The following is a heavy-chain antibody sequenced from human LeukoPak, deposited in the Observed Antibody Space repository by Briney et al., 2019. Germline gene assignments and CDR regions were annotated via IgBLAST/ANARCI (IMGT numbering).Heavy chain of an antibody. CDR2: IRSKAYGGTT. CDR3: TRDPGYSYGLDY. D-gene: IGHD5-18*01. V-gene: IGHV3-49*04. CDR1: GFTFGDYA. J-gene: IGHJ4*02. Sequence: GGSLRLSCTASGFTFGDYAMSWVRQAPGKGLEWVGFIRSKAYGGTTEYAASVKGRFTISRDDSKSIAYLQMNSLKTEDTAVYYCTRDPGYSYGLDYWGQGTLVTVSS.